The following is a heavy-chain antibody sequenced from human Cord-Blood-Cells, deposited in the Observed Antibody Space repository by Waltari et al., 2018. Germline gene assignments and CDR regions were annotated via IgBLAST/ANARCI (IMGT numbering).Heavy chain of an antibody. Sequence: EVQLVQSGAEVKKPGESLKISCKGSGYSFTSYWIGWVRQMPGKGLEWMGIISPGDSDTRYSPSFQGQVTISADKSISTAYLQWSSLKASDTAMYYCARRRITMVRGVIIDWFDPWGQGTLVTVSS. V-gene: IGHV5-51*01. CDR1: GYSFTSYW. CDR2: ISPGDSDT. J-gene: IGHJ5*02. CDR3: ARRRITMVRGVIIDWFDP. D-gene: IGHD3-10*01.